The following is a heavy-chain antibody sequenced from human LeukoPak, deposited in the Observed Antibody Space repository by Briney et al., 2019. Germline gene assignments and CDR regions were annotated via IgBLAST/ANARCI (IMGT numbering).Heavy chain of an antibody. J-gene: IGHJ5*02. CDR2: ITGSSTYI. V-gene: IGHV3-21*01. CDR1: GFTFSAYT. D-gene: IGHD4-11*01. Sequence: EGSLRLSCAVSGFTFSAYTKNWVRQAPGKGLEWISSITGSSTYIYYADSVKGRFTISRDNAKDSLYLQMNNLGAEDTAVYYCARDLTVTSTCWFDLWGQGTLVTVSS. CDR3: ARDLTVTSTCWFDL.